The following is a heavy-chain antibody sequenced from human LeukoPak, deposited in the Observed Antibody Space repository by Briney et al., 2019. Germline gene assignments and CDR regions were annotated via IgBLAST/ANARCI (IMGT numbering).Heavy chain of an antibody. V-gene: IGHV3-23*01. Sequence: GSLRLSCAASGFTFSSYSMTWVRQAPGKGLEWVSGISGSGDNTWYADSVKGRFTISRDNSKKTLNLQMHSLRAEDTAVYYCAKASVWTMVRVVSYFDEWGQGIQVTVSS. CDR3: AKASVWTMVRVVSYFDE. CDR1: GFTFSSYS. CDR2: ISGSGDNT. D-gene: IGHD3-10*01. J-gene: IGHJ4*02.